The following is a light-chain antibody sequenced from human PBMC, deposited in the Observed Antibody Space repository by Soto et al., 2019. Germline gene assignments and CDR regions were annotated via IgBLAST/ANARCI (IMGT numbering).Light chain of an antibody. V-gene: IGLV1-44*01. Sequence: QSVLTQAPSASGTPGQRVTISCSGSSSNVGSKSVNWYQQLPGTAPKLLIYSNNQRPSGVPDLCSGSNSGSSASLAISGLQSEDADDYYGASWDVSLNDPVFGGGTKLTVL. J-gene: IGLJ2*01. CDR3: ASWDVSLNDPV. CDR1: SSNVGSKS. CDR2: SNN.